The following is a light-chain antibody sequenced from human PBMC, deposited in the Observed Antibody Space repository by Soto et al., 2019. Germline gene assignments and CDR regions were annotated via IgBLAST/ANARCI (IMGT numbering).Light chain of an antibody. J-gene: IGLJ1*01. CDR1: SSDVGAYHF. V-gene: IGLV2-14*01. CDR3: FSFTTTSTNV. CDR2: EVT. Sequence: ALTQPASVSGSPGQSITISCTGSSSDVGAYHFVSWYQHHPGKATKLILYEVTARPSGVYSRSSGSKSGNTAYLTISGLQVEDEAEYFCFSFTTTSTNVFGTGTKVTVL.